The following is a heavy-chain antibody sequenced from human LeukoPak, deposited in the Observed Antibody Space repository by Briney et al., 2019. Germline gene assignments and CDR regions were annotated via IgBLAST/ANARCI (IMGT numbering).Heavy chain of an antibody. CDR3: AGGVRHYGSGSYKGKPTT. V-gene: IGHV4-30-4*01. Sequence: PSETLSLTCTVSGGSISSGDYCWGWIRQPPGKGLEWIGYIYYSGSTYYNPSLKSRVTISVDTSKNQFSLKLSSVTAADPAVYYCAGGVRHYGSGSYKGKPTTWGQGTLVTVSS. J-gene: IGHJ5*02. CDR2: IYYSGST. D-gene: IGHD3-10*01. CDR1: GGSISSGDYC.